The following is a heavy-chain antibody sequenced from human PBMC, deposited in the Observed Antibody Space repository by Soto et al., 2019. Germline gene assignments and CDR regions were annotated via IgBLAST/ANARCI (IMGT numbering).Heavy chain of an antibody. Sequence: QGQLVQSGAEVKKPGASVKGSCKASGYTFTSYAIHWVRQAPGQRREWMGWINAGNGNTKYSQKFQGRVTITRDTSASTAYMELSSLRSEDTAVYYCARGLNGYSHYFDSWGQGTRVPVSS. J-gene: IGHJ4*02. D-gene: IGHD5-18*01. V-gene: IGHV1-3*01. CDR1: GYTFTSYA. CDR2: INAGNGNT. CDR3: ARGLNGYSHYFDS.